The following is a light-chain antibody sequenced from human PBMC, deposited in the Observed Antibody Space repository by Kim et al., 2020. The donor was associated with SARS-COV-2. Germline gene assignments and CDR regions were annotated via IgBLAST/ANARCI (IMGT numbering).Light chain of an antibody. CDR3: NSRDSSGNFVV. V-gene: IGLV3-19*01. CDR1: SLRSYY. J-gene: IGLJ2*01. Sequence: LGQTVRITGQGDSLRSYYASWYQQKPGQAPVLVIYGKNNRPSGIPDRFSGSSSGNTASLTITGAQAEDEADYYCNSRDSSGNFVVFGGGTQLTVL. CDR2: GKN.